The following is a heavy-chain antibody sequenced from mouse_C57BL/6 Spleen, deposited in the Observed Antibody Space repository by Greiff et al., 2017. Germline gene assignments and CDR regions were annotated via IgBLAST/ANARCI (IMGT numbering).Heavy chain of an antibody. CDR2: INPSNGGT. J-gene: IGHJ2*01. CDR1: GYTFTSYW. Sequence: QVQLQQPGTELVKPGASVKLSCKASGYTFTSYWMHWVKQRPGQGLEWIGNINPSNGGTNYNEKFKSKATLTVDKSSSTAYMQLSSLTSEDSAVYCWTRGARLLYDYDGWGFDYWGQGTTLTVSS. CDR3: TRGARLLYDYDGWGFDY. V-gene: IGHV1-53*01. D-gene: IGHD2-4*01.